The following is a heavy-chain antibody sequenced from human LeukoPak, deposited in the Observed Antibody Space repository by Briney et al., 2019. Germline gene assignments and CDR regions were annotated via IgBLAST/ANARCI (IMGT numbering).Heavy chain of an antibody. Sequence: PGGSLRLSCAASGFIFSTYDMNWVRQAPGKGLEWVSLITTGSHYIYYADSVKGRFTISRDNARSSLFLQMNSLRADDTAVYYCAAMRACSSSTCNPFDKWGRGTLVTVSS. J-gene: IGHJ4*02. V-gene: IGHV3-21*01. CDR1: GFIFSTYD. D-gene: IGHD2-2*01. CDR3: AAMRACSSSTCNPFDK. CDR2: ITTGSHYI.